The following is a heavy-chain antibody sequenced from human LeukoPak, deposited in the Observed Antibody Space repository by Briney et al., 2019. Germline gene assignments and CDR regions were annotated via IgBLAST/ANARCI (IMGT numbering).Heavy chain of an antibody. D-gene: IGHD2-2*01. CDR2: ISYDGSNK. J-gene: IGHJ6*02. V-gene: IGHV3-30*18. CDR3: AKDSSTNSWGMDV. CDR1: GFTFSSYG. Sequence: GGSLRLSCAASGFTFSSYGMHWVRQAPGKGLEWVAVISYDGSNKYYADSVKGRFTISRDNSKNTLYLQMNSLRAEDTAVYYCAKDSSTNSWGMDVWGQGTTVTVSS.